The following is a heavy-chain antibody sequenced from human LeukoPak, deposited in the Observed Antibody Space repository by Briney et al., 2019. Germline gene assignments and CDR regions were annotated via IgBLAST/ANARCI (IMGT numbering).Heavy chain of an antibody. CDR1: GGSISSSNW. V-gene: IGHV4-4*02. D-gene: IGHD2-21*02. J-gene: IGHJ5*02. CDR2: IYHSGST. CDR3: ARHADCGGDCPYNWFDP. Sequence: PSETLSLTCVVSGGSISSSNWWSWVRQPPEKGLEWIGEIYHSGSTYYNPSLKSRVTISVDTSKNQFSLKLSSVTAADTAVYYCARHADCGGDCPYNWFDPWGQGTLVTVSS.